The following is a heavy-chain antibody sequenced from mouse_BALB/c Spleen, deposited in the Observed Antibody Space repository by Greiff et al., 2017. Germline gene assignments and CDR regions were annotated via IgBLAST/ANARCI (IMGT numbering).Heavy chain of an antibody. D-gene: IGHD1-2*01. CDR1: GYTFTSYW. J-gene: IGHJ2*01. V-gene: IGHV1S22*01. CDR3: ERKGYGRDFDY. CDR2: VYPGSGST. Sequence: LQQPGSELVRPGASVKLSCKASGYTFTSYWMHWVKQRHGQGLEWIGNVYPGSGSTNYDEKFKSKGTLTVDTSSNTAYMQLSSLTSEDSAVYYCERKGYGRDFDYWGQGTTLTVSS.